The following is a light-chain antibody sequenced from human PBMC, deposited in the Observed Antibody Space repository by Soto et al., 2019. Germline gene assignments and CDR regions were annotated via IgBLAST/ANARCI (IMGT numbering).Light chain of an antibody. CDR1: SSNVGYYNS. J-gene: IGLJ2*01. Sequence: QSALTQPPSASGSPGQSVTISCTATSSNVGYYNSVSGYQQHPGKAPKLIIFDVSRPPSGVPPRFSGSKSGNTASLTVSGLQPEDEADYYCSSYSGNSDFLFGGGTKLTVL. CDR3: SSYSGNSDFL. V-gene: IGLV2-8*01. CDR2: DVS.